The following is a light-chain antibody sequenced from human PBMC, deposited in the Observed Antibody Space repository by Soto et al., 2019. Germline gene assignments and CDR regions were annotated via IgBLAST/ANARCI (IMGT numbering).Light chain of an antibody. CDR1: SSGVGGYDY. Sequence: QSALTQPASVSGSPGQSITISCTGTSSGVGGYDYVSWFQHHPGKAPQLMIFEVTNRPSGVSDRFSGSKSGNTASLTISGLQAEDEADYYCSSFTSSSTWVFGGGTKLTVL. J-gene: IGLJ3*02. V-gene: IGLV2-14*01. CDR3: SSFTSSSTWV. CDR2: EVT.